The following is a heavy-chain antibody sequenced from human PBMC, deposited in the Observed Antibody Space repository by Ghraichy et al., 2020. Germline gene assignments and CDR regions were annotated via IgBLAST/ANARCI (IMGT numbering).Heavy chain of an antibody. CDR1: GFAFSNHW. CDR2: IKEDGSEV. CDR3: ARSSLWAYDI. V-gene: IGHV3-7*03. J-gene: IGHJ3*02. Sequence: GSLRLSCSASGFAFSNHWAVWVRQAPGKGLEWVASIKEDGSEVYYVGSVKGRFTISRDNAKNSLSLQMDSLRAEDTAVYYCARSSLWAYDIWGQGTIVTVSS.